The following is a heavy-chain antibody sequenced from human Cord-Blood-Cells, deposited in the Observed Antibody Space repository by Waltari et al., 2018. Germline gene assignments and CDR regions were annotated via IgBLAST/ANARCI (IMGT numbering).Heavy chain of an antibody. V-gene: IGHV4-39*01. D-gene: IGHD6-19*01. CDR2: LYYSGST. CDR3: ARQSSSGYAFDI. CDR1: GGSISSSSYY. Sequence: QLQLQESGPGLVKPSETLSLTCTVSGGSISSSSYYWGWIRQPPGKGLEWIGSLYYSGSTYYHPSLKSRVPISVDTSKNQFSLKLSAVTAADTAVYYCARQSSSGYAFDIWGQVTMVTVSS. J-gene: IGHJ3*02.